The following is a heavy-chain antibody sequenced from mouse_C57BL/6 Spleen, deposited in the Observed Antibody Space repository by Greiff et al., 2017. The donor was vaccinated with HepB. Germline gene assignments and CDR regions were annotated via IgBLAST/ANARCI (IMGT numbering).Heavy chain of an antibody. J-gene: IGHJ2*01. CDR3: AREEATGEGD. CDR2: IYPGDGDT. Sequence: VQGVESGAELVKPGASVKISCKASGYAFSSYWMNWVKQRPGKGLEWIGQIYPGDGDTNYNGKFKGKATLTADKSSSTAYMQLSSLTSEDSAVYFCAREEATGEGDWGQGTTLTVSS. CDR1: GYAFSSYW. D-gene: IGHD4-1*02. V-gene: IGHV1-80*01.